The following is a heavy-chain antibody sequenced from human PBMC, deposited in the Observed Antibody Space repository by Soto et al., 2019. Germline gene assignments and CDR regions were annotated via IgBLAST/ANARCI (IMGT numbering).Heavy chain of an antibody. CDR3: AKGDSSGWYWGYYYYGMDV. CDR2: ISYDGSNK. J-gene: IGHJ6*02. D-gene: IGHD6-19*01. Sequence: QVQLVESGGGVVQPGRSLRLSCAASGFTFSSYGMHWVRQAPGKGLEWVAVISYDGSNKYYADSVKGRFTISRDNSKNTLYLQMNSLRAEDTAVYYCAKGDSSGWYWGYYYYGMDVWGQGTTVTVSS. CDR1: GFTFSSYG. V-gene: IGHV3-30*18.